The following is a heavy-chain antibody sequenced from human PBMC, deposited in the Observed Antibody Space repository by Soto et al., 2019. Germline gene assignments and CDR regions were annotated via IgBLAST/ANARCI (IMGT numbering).Heavy chain of an antibody. D-gene: IGHD3-10*01. CDR3: ASSRGSPPPHYYYGMDV. CDR2: IYSGGST. V-gene: IGHV3-53*01. J-gene: IGHJ6*02. Sequence: GGSLRLSCAASGFTVSSNYMSWVRQAPGKGLEWVSVIYSGGSTYYADSVKGRFTISRDNSKNTLYLQMNSLRAEDTAVYYCASSRGSPPPHYYYGMDVWGQGTTVTVSS. CDR1: GFTVSSNY.